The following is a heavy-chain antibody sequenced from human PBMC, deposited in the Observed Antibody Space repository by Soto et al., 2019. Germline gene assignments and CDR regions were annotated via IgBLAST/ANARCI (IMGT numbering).Heavy chain of an antibody. J-gene: IGHJ5*02. CDR2: INHSGST. CDR1: GGSFSGYY. V-gene: IGHV4-34*01. Sequence: SETLSLTCAVYGGSFSGYYWSWIRQPPWKGLEWIGEINHSGSTNYNPSLKSRVTISVDTSKNQFSLKLSSVTAADTAVYYCARHLPRWGIVVVPAARGNNWFDPWGQGTLVTV. D-gene: IGHD2-2*01. CDR3: ARHLPRWGIVVVPAARGNNWFDP.